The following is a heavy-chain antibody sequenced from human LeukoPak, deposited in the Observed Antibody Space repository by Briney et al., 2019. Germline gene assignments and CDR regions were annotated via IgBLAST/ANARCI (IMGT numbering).Heavy chain of an antibody. CDR2: IYYSGST. Sequence: TSETLSLTCAVYGGSFSGYYWSWIRQPPGKGLEWIGYIYYSGSTNYNPSLKSRVTISVDTSKNQFSLKLSSVTAADTAVYYCARVSSSSSWYHVSYYYGMDVWGQGTTVTVSS. CDR3: ARVSSSSSWYHVSYYYGMDV. J-gene: IGHJ6*02. CDR1: GGSFSGYY. D-gene: IGHD6-13*01. V-gene: IGHV4-59*01.